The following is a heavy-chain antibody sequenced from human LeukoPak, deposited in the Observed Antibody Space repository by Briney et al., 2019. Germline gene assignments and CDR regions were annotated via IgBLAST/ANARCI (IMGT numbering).Heavy chain of an antibody. CDR1: GFTFSSYV. D-gene: IGHD3-22*01. Sequence: GGSLRLSCAASGFTFSSYVMNWVRQAPGKGLEWVSVISGGGGSTYYADSVKGRFTISRDNAKNSLYLQMNSLRAEDTAVYYCARDPDYYDSSGSFDYWGQGTLVTVSS. CDR3: ARDPDYYDSSGSFDY. V-gene: IGHV3-23*01. J-gene: IGHJ4*02. CDR2: ISGGGGST.